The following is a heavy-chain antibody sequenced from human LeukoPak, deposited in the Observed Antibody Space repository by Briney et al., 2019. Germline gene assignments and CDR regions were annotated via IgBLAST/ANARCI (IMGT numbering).Heavy chain of an antibody. D-gene: IGHD4-17*01. CDR1: GGSISSSTDY. J-gene: IGHJ4*02. V-gene: IGHV4-39*01. CDR3: ARRGSTVTTPDF. CDR2: IYYSGNT. Sequence: SETLSLTCTVSGGSISSSTDYWGWIRQPPGKGLEWIGNIYYSGNTYYNPSLKSRVTISVDTSKNQFSLELISVTAADTAVYYCARRGSTVTTPDFWGQGSLVTVSS.